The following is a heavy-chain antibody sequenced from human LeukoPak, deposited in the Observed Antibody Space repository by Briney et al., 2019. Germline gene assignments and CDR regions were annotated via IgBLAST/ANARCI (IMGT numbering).Heavy chain of an antibody. Sequence: SETLSLTCAVYGGSFSGYYWSWIRQPPGKGLEWIGEINHSGSTNYNPSLKSRVTISVDTSKNQFSLKLSSVTAADTAVYYCERGHGYYDFWSGYYQKWFDPWGQGTLVTVSS. CDR2: INHSGST. CDR1: GGSFSGYY. V-gene: IGHV4-34*01. D-gene: IGHD3-3*01. CDR3: ERGHGYYDFWSGYYQKWFDP. J-gene: IGHJ5*02.